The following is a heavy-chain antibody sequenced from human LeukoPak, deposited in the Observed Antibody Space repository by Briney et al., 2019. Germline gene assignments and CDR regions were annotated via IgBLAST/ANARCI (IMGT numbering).Heavy chain of an antibody. CDR1: GFTFSSYG. CDR2: ISYDGSNK. CDR3: AKDLFPVFGGTTWKNWFDP. Sequence: GGSLRLSCAASGFTFSSYGMHWVRQAPGKGLEWVAVISYDGSNKYYADSVKGRFTISRDNSKNTLYLQMNSLRAEDTAVYYCAKDLFPVFGGTTWKNWFDPWGQGTLVTVSS. V-gene: IGHV3-30*18. J-gene: IGHJ5*02. D-gene: IGHD1-1*01.